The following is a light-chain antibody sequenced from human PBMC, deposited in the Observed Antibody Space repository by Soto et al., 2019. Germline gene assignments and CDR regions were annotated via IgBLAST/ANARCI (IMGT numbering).Light chain of an antibody. J-gene: IGKJ4*01. V-gene: IGKV3-15*01. CDR2: DAS. CDR3: QQYNNWPLT. Sequence: IAMTQSPATLYVSPGERATLSCRASQSVSSYLAWYQQKPGQAPRLLIYDASTRATGMPARFSGSGSGTEFTLTISSLQSEDFAVYYCQQYNNWPLTFGGGTKVDIK. CDR1: QSVSSY.